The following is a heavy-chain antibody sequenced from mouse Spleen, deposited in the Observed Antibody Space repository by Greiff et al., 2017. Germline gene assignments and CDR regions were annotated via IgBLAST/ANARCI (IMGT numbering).Heavy chain of an antibody. V-gene: IGHV5-9-3*01. J-gene: IGHJ2*01. CDR2: ISSGGSYT. D-gene: IGHD2-10*02. Sequence: EVQLQESGGGLVKPGGSLKLSCAASGFTFSSYAMSWVRQTPEKRLEWVATISSGGSYTYYPDSVKGRFTISRDNAKNTLYLQMSSLRSEDTAMYYCARLPYGNYLDYWGQGTTLTVSS. CDR3: ARLPYGNYLDY. CDR1: GFTFSSYA.